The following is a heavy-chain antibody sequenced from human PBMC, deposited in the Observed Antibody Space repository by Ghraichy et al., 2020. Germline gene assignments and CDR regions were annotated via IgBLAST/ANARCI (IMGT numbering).Heavy chain of an antibody. CDR1: GFTFSSYS. CDR2: ISSSSSYI. J-gene: IGHJ5*02. CDR3: ASRQLAAVVGNWFDP. D-gene: IGHD6-6*01. Sequence: GGSLRLSCAASGFTFSSYSMNWVRQAPGKGLEWVSSISSSSSYIYYADSVKGRFTISRDNAKNSLYLQMNSLRAEDTAVYYCASRQLAAVVGNWFDPWGQGTLVTVSS. V-gene: IGHV3-21*01.